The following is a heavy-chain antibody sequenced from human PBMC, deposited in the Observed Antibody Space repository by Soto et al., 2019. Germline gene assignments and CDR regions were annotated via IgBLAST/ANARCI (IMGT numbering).Heavy chain of an antibody. Sequence: XVSLRLSCAASGFTFSSYAISWVRQAPGKGLEWVSGIGGSGENTYYADSVRGRFTISRDNSRNTLYLQMNSLRAEDTALYYCAKTISGYFWAGDSWGRGTLVTVSS. J-gene: IGHJ4*02. CDR1: GFTFSSYA. D-gene: IGHD5-12*01. CDR2: IGGSGENT. V-gene: IGHV3-23*01. CDR3: AKTISGYFWAGDS.